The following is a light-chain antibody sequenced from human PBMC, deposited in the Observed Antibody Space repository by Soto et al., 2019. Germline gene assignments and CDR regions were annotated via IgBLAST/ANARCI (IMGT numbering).Light chain of an antibody. V-gene: IGKV3-11*01. CDR3: QQRSNWPRLT. CDR1: QSVSSN. Sequence: GLAPNADTLCLAEGGRGKDSRRASQSVSSNLAWYQQKPGQAPRLLIYDASNRAIGIPARFSGSGSGTDFTLTISSLQPEDFAVYFCQQRSNWPRLTFGGGTKVDIK. CDR2: DAS. J-gene: IGKJ4*01.